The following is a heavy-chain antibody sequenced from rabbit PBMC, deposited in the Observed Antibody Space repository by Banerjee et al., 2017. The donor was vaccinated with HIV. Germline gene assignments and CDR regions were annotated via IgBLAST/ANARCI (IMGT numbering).Heavy chain of an antibody. CDR1: GFSFSSSYY. CDR3: ARGYDDYGDYHYYFNL. Sequence: QSLEESGGDLVKPGASLTLTCTASGFSFSSSYYMCWVRQAPGKGLEWIACIYAGSSGSTYYASWAKGRFTISKTSSTTVTLQMTSLTAADTATYFCARGYDDYGDYHYYFNLWGPGTLVTVS. CDR2: IYAGSSGST. V-gene: IGHV1S40*01. D-gene: IGHD2-1*01. J-gene: IGHJ4*01.